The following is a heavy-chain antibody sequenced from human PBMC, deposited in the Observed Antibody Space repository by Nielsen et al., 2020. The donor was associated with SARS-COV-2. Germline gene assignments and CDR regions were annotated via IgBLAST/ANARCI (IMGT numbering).Heavy chain of an antibody. CDR2: IRSKGYGYAT. CDR3: TRVNPISGSWFDAFDI. J-gene: IGHJ3*02. V-gene: IGHV3-73*01. Sequence: GESLKISCAASGFTFSGSTIHWVRQASGKGLEWVGRIRSKGYGYATAYAASVKGRFTISRDDSKNTAYLQMNSLRTEDTAIYHCTRVNPISGSWFDAFDIWGQGTLVTVSS. CDR1: GFTFSGST. D-gene: IGHD6-13*01.